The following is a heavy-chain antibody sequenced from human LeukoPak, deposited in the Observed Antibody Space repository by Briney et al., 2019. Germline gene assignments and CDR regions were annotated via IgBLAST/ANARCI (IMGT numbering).Heavy chain of an antibody. CDR1: GGSFSGYY. CDR3: ARGRGGYSYGYNYYYMDV. D-gene: IGHD5-18*01. V-gene: IGHV4-34*01. Sequence: SETLSLTCAVYGGSFSGYYWSWIRQPPGKGLEWIGKINHSGSTNYNPSLKSRVTISVDTSKNQFSLKLSSVTAADTAVYYCARGRGGYSYGYNYYYMDVWGKGTTVTVSS. CDR2: INHSGST. J-gene: IGHJ6*03.